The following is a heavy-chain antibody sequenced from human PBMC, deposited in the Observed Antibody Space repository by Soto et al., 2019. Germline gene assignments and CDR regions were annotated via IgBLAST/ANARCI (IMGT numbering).Heavy chain of an antibody. J-gene: IGHJ4*02. CDR1: GFKFSNYA. CDR2: ISATGGGT. D-gene: IGHD3-16*01. Sequence: GGSLRLSCAASGFKFSNYAMNWVRQAPGKGLEWVSFISATGGGTYYADSVKGRFTSSRDNSHNTLYLQVHSLTAEDTAVYYCAKDRRAGGNSAFYFDFWGQGAQVTVSS. V-gene: IGHV3-23*01. CDR3: AKDRRAGGNSAFYFDF.